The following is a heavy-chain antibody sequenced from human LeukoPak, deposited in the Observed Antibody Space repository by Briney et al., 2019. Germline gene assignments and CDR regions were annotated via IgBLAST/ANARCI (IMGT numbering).Heavy chain of an antibody. J-gene: IGHJ4*02. CDR3: AREPNYVDTATRGLFDY. Sequence: ASVKVSCXASGYTFTSYGISWVRQAPGQGLEWMGWISAYNGNTNYAQKLQGRVTMTTDTSTSTAYMELRSLRSDDTAVYYCAREPNYVDTATRGLFDYWGQGTLVTVSS. CDR2: ISAYNGNT. CDR1: GYTFTSYG. V-gene: IGHV1-18*01. D-gene: IGHD5-18*01.